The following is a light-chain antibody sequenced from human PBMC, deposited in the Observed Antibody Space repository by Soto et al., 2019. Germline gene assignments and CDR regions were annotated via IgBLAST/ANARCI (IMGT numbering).Light chain of an antibody. J-gene: IGKJ5*01. CDR1: QSVSTY. CDR3: QQRSKWPIT. Sequence: EIVMTQSPATLSVSPGERATLSCRASQSVSTYLAWYQQKPGQAPRLFIYDASNRATGIPARFSGSGSGTDFTLTISSLEPEDFAAYYCQQRSKWPITFGQGTRLEIK. V-gene: IGKV3-11*01. CDR2: DAS.